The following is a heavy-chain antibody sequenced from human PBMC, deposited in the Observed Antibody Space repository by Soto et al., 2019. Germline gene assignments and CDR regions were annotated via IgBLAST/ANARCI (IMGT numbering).Heavy chain of an antibody. V-gene: IGHV4-34*01. Sequence: RQPPGKGLEWTGEINQCGSTNYNPSHKRRVTNSVDPCKNQFSLKLSSVTAADTAVYYCARHIFFSSRRRHTRLAPGLGIPLNRSSDL. CDR2: INQCGST. D-gene: IGHD3-9*01. J-gene: IGHJ2*01. CDR3: ARHIFFSSRRRHTRLAPGLGIPLNRSSDL.